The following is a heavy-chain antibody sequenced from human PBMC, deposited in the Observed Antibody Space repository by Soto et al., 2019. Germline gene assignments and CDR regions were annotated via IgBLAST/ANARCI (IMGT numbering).Heavy chain of an antibody. Sequence: QVQVVESGGGVVQPGRSLRLSCAASGFTFSTYSMHWVRQAPGKGLEWVTLISYDGSNKKYADSVKGRFTISRDNSNNTLSLQMNSLSAEDTAVYYCGWEHFWGQGTTVTVSS. V-gene: IGHV3-30-3*01. CDR2: ISYDGSNK. D-gene: IGHD3-3*02. J-gene: IGHJ6*02. CDR3: GWEHF. CDR1: GFTFSTYS.